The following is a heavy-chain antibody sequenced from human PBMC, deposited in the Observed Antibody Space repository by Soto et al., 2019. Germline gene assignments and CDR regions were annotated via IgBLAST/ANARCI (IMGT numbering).Heavy chain of an antibody. Sequence: SETLCLTCTVSGGSISSYYWSWIRQPPGKGLEWIGYIYYSGSTNYNPSLKSRVTISVDTSKNQFSLKLSSVTAADTAVYYCARSDGRYWGQGTLVTVSS. V-gene: IGHV4-59*01. CDR3: ARSDGRY. J-gene: IGHJ4*02. CDR2: IYYSGST. CDR1: GGSISSYY.